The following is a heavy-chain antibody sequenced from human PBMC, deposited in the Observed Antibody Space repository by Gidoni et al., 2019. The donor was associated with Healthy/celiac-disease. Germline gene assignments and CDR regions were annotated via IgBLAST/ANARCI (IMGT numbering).Heavy chain of an antibody. Sequence: QVQLQESGPGLVKPSQTLSLTCTVSGGSIRSGGSSWSWIRQHPGKGLEWIGYIYDSGSTYYNPSLKSRVTISVDTSKNQFSLKLSSVTAADTAVYYCARATTTVTTNYYYYYMDVWGKGTTVTVSS. CDR2: IYDSGST. J-gene: IGHJ6*03. CDR1: GGSIRSGGSS. CDR3: ARATTTVTTNYYYYYMDV. D-gene: IGHD4-17*01. V-gene: IGHV4-31*03.